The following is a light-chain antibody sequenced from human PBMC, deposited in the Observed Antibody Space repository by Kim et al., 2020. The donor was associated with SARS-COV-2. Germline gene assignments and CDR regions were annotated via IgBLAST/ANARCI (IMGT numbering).Light chain of an antibody. CDR2: DAS. Sequence: DIQMTQSPSSLSASVGDRVTITCQASQDISNYLNWYQQKPGKAPKLLIYDASNLETGVPSRFSGSGSGTDFTFTISSLQPEDIATYYCQQYDNLPRTCGQGTKLEI. J-gene: IGKJ2*01. V-gene: IGKV1-33*01. CDR1: QDISNY. CDR3: QQYDNLPRT.